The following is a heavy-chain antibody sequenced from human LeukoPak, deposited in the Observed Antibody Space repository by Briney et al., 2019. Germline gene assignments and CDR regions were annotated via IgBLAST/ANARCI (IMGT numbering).Heavy chain of an antibody. D-gene: IGHD3-22*01. V-gene: IGHV1-8*01. CDR3: ARGFAAYDTSDYAFSYY. Sequence: GASVKVSCKASGYTFTNYGLTWVRQATGQGLEWMGWMNPNSGDTGYAQKFQGRLTMTRDTSISTAYMELSSLRSEDTAVYYCARGFAAYDTSDYAFSYYWGQGTLVTVSS. CDR2: MNPNSGDT. J-gene: IGHJ4*02. CDR1: GYTFTNYG.